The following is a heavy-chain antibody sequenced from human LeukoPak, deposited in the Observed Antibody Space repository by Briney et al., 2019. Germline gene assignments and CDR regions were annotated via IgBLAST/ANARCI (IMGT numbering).Heavy chain of an antibody. CDR1: GFTFSSNG. CDR3: ARNAVKFDP. Sequence: PGRSLRLSCAASGFTFSSNGMHWVRQAPGKGLEWVANIKQDGSEKYYVDSVKGRFTISRDNAKNSLYLQMNSLRAEDTAVYYCARNAVKFDPWGQGTLVTVSS. J-gene: IGHJ5*02. V-gene: IGHV3-7*05. D-gene: IGHD2-8*01. CDR2: IKQDGSEK.